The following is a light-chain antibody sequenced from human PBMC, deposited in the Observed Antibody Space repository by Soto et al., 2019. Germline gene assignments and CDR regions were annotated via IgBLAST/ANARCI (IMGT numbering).Light chain of an antibody. J-gene: IGKJ1*01. Sequence: DIQMTQSPSTLSSSVGDRVTITCRASESLSGRLAWYQQRPGQAPTLLIYDVSTLESGVPSRFSGTGSGTEFTLTNSGLQPDDFATYYCQQYSYYATFGPGTKVEVK. CDR1: ESLSGR. CDR3: QQYSYYAT. CDR2: DVS. V-gene: IGKV1-5*01.